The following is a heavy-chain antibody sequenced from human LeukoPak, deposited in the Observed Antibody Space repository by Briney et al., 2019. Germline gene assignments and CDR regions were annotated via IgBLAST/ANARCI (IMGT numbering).Heavy chain of an antibody. CDR3: ARGGRGAQQQLVGLTYFDY. J-gene: IGHJ4*02. D-gene: IGHD6-13*01. CDR1: GGSISSSLYF. Sequence: SETLSLTCTVSGGSISSSLYFWGWIRQPPGKGLEWVGNIYYSGSTFYNPSLKSRVTISVDTSKNQFSLKLSSVTAADTAVYYCARGGRGAQQQLVGLTYFDYWGQGTLVTVSS. V-gene: IGHV4-39*07. CDR2: IYYSGST.